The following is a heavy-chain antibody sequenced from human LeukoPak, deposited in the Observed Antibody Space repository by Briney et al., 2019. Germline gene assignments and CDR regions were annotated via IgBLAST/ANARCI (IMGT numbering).Heavy chain of an antibody. CDR3: ARGPPRDYGTSGFYYNY. Sequence: SETLSLTCAVYGGSFSGYYWSWIRQPPGKGLEWIGEIDHSGFTIYNPSLKSRVAISEDTSKNQFSLKLSSVTAADTAVHYCARGPPRDYGTSGFYYNYWGQGTLVTVSS. CDR2: IDHSGFT. CDR1: GGSFSGYY. D-gene: IGHD3-22*01. V-gene: IGHV4-34*01. J-gene: IGHJ4*02.